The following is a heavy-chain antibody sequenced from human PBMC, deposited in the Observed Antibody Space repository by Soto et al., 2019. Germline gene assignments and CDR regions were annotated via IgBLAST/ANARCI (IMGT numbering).Heavy chain of an antibody. CDR2: ISSSSSYI. CDR3: ARAPVVRGVTFDY. J-gene: IGHJ4*02. Sequence: EVQLVESGGGLVKPGGSLRLSCAASGFTFSSYSMNWVRQAPGKGLEWVSSISSSSSYIYYADSVKGRFTISRDNDKNSLYLQMNSLRAEDTAVYYCARAPVVRGVTFDYWGQGTLVTVSS. D-gene: IGHD3-10*01. CDR1: GFTFSSYS. V-gene: IGHV3-21*01.